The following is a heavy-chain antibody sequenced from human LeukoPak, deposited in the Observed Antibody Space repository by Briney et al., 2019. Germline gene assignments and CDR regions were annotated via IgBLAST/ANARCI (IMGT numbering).Heavy chain of an antibody. J-gene: IGHJ4*02. Sequence: SGTLSLTCAVSGGSISSSNWWSWVRQTPGKGLEWIGYIYHGGRTDYNPSLKSRVTISVDTSKNQFSLKLSSVTAADTAVYFCARGFRGPNFDHWGQGTLVTVSS. CDR1: GGSISSSNW. CDR3: ARGFRGPNFDH. V-gene: IGHV4-4*02. CDR2: IYHGGRT. D-gene: IGHD3-10*01.